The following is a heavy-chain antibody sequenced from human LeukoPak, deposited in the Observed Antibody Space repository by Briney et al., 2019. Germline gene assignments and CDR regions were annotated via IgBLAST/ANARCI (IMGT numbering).Heavy chain of an antibody. J-gene: IGHJ5*01. CDR2: VYYGRTT. Sequence: WVRQAPGKGLEWIGTVYYGRTTYYNPSLDGRVTISLDTSANHFSLQLSSVTAADTAVYYCVRHDGRGGATMGAFDSWGQGSLVTVSS. CDR3: VRHDGRGGATMGAFDS. V-gene: IGHV4-39*01. D-gene: IGHD5-12*01.